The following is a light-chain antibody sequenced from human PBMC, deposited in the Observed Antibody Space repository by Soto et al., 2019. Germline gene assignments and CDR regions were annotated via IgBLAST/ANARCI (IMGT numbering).Light chain of an antibody. CDR3: QQYGGSPLVT. CDR2: GAS. J-gene: IGKJ4*01. V-gene: IGKV3-20*01. Sequence: EIVLTQSPGTLSLSPGERATLCCRASQSVSSNYLAWYQQKLGQAPRLLIYGASSRATGIPDRFSGSGSGTDFTLTISRLEPEDFAVYYCQQYGGSPLVTFGGGTKVEIK. CDR1: QSVSSNY.